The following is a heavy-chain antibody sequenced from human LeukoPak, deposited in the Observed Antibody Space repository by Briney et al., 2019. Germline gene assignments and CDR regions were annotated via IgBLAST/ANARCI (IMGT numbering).Heavy chain of an antibody. CDR1: GGSISSYY. Sequence: SETLSLTCTVSGGSISSYYWSWIRQPPGKGLEWIGYIYYSGSTNYNPSLKSRVTISVDTSRNQFSLKLSSVTAADTAVYYCARSRGYSPKYYYDSSGYYYWFDPWGQGTLVTVSS. D-gene: IGHD3-22*01. CDR2: IYYSGST. J-gene: IGHJ5*02. CDR3: ARSRGYSPKYYYDSSGYYYWFDP. V-gene: IGHV4-59*01.